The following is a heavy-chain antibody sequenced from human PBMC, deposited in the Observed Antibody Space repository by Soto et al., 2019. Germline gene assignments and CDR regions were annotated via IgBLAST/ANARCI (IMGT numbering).Heavy chain of an antibody. D-gene: IGHD4-4*01. CDR2: IYHSGST. V-gene: IGHV4-30-2*01. CDR1: GVSISSGGYS. J-gene: IGHJ4*02. CDR3: ARGMTTVTTIDY. Sequence: SETLSLTCAVSGVSISSGGYSWSWIRQPPGKGLEWIGYIYHSGSTYYNPSLKSRVTISVDRSKNQFSLKLSSVTAADTAVYYCARGMTTVTTIDYWAQGTLVTVSS.